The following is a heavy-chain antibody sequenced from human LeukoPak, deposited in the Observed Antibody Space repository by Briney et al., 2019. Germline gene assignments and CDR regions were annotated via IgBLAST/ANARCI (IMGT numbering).Heavy chain of an antibody. CDR3: ARALYYYGSGSLFDP. J-gene: IGHJ5*02. Sequence: SGTLSLTCAVYGGSFSGYYWSWIRQPPGKGLEWIGEINHSGSTNYNPSLKSRVTISVDTSKNQFSLKLSSVTAADTAVYYCARALYYYGSGSLFDPWGQGTLVTVSS. V-gene: IGHV4-34*01. D-gene: IGHD3-10*01. CDR1: GGSFSGYY. CDR2: INHSGST.